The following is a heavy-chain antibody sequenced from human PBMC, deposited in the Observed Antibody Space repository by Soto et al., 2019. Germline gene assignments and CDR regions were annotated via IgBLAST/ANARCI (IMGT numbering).Heavy chain of an antibody. CDR3: ARDPLGGRYCSGGSCEGYYYYGMDV. Sequence: SVKVSCKASGGTFSSYAISWVRQAPGQGLEWMGGIIPIFGTANYAQKFQGRVTITADESTSTAYMELSSLRSEDTAVYYCARDPLGGRYCSGGSCEGYYYYGMDVWGQGTTVTV. CDR2: IIPIFGTA. D-gene: IGHD2-15*01. CDR1: GGTFSSYA. J-gene: IGHJ6*02. V-gene: IGHV1-69*13.